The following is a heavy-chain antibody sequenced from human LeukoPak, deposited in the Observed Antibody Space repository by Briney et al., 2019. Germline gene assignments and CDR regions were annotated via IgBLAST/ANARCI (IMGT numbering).Heavy chain of an antibody. CDR2: IYYSGGT. D-gene: IGHD6-6*01. V-gene: IGHV4-59*08. CDR3: ARLWDSSSSLDY. J-gene: IGHJ4*02. CDR1: GGSISSYY. Sequence: SETLSLTCTVSGGSISSYYWTWIRQPPGKGLGLEWIGYIYYSGGTNYNPSLKSRVTISIDTSKTQVSLKLSSVTAADTAVYYCARLWDSSSSLDYWGQGTLVTVSS.